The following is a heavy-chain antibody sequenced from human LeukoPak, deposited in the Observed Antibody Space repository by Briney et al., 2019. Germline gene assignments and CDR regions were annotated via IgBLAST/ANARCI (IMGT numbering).Heavy chain of an antibody. Sequence: KASETLSLTCAVSGGSISSNSYYWGWIRQPPGKGLEWIGSIYYSGSTYYNPSLKSRVTISVDTSKNQFSLKLSSVTAADTAVYYCARRGPDRKEYYYYGSGSLTRLGTHSDYWGQGTLVTISS. J-gene: IGHJ4*02. D-gene: IGHD3-10*01. V-gene: IGHV4-39*01. CDR3: ARRGPDRKEYYYYGSGSLTRLGTHSDY. CDR2: IYYSGST. CDR1: GGSISSNSYY.